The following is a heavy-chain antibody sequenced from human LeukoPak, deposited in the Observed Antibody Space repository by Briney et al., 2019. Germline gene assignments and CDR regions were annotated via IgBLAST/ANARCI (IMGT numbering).Heavy chain of an antibody. CDR3: ARGRGGSGSYGVYYYHGMDV. D-gene: IGHD3-10*01. CDR2: IIPILGIA. J-gene: IGHJ6*02. Sequence: SVKVSCKASGGTFSSYAISWVRQAPGQGLEWMGRIIPILGIANYAQKFQGRVTITADKSTSTAYMELSSLRSEDTAVYYCARGRGGSGSYGVYYYHGMDVWGQGTTVTVSS. CDR1: GGTFSSYA. V-gene: IGHV1-69*04.